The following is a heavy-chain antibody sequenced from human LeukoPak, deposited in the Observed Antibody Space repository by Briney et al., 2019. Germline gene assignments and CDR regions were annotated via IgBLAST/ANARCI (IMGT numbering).Heavy chain of an antibody. V-gene: IGHV3-9*01. CDR1: GFTFDDYA. Sequence: SLRLSCAASGFTFDDYAMHWVRQAPGKGLEWVSGISWNSGSIGYADSVKGRFTISRDNAKNSLYLQMNSLRAEDTAVYYCARDDYYDSSGPDYWGQGTLVTVSS. D-gene: IGHD3-22*01. CDR3: ARDDYYDSSGPDY. CDR2: ISWNSGSI. J-gene: IGHJ4*02.